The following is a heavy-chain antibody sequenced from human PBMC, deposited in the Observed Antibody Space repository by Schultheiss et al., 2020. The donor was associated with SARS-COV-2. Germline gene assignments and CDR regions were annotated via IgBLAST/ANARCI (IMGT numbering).Heavy chain of an antibody. D-gene: IGHD3-22*01. CDR2: INPNSGGT. Sequence: ASVKVSCKASGYTFTGYYMHWVRQAPGQGLEWMGRINPNSGGTNYAQKFQGRVTMTRDTSISTAYMELSRLRSDDTAVYYCARPYYYDSSGYYDPYYFDYWGQGALVNVAS. CDR3: ARPYYYDSSGYYDPYYFDY. V-gene: IGHV1-2*06. J-gene: IGHJ4*02. CDR1: GYTFTGYY.